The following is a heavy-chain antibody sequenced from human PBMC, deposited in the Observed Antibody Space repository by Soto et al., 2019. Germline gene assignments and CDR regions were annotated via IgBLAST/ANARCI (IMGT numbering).Heavy chain of an antibody. D-gene: IGHD5-18*01. CDR1: GGTFSSYA. CDR2: IIPIFGTA. Sequence: SVKVSCKASGGTFSSYAISWVRQAPGQGLEWMGGIIPIFGTANYAQKFQGRVTITADESTSTAYMELSSLRSEDTAVYYCARDWVRGYSYGYVAGSFDYWGQGTLVTVS. J-gene: IGHJ4*02. CDR3: ARDWVRGYSYGYVAGSFDY. V-gene: IGHV1-69*13.